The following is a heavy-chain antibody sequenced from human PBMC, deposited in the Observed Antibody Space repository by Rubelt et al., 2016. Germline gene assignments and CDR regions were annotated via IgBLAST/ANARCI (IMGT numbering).Heavy chain of an antibody. Sequence: QVQLVQSGAEVKKPGASVKVSCKASGYTFNSYGISWVRQAPGQGLEWMGWISVYNGNTNYAQKRQGRCTMTTDTSTSTADMELRSLRSDDTAVYYCARGTMVRGAPDVWGQGTTVTVSS. CDR1: GYTFNSYG. D-gene: IGHD3-10*01. CDR3: ARGTMVRGAPDV. CDR2: ISVYNGNT. V-gene: IGHV1-18*01. J-gene: IGHJ6*02.